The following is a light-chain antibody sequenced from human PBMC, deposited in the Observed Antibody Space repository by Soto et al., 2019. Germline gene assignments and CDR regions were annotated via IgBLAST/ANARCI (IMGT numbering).Light chain of an antibody. V-gene: IGLV1-47*01. CDR1: SSNIGSNY. CDR3: AAWDDSLRGWM. J-gene: IGLJ3*02. CDR2: RNY. Sequence: QPVLTQSPSASGTPGQTVTISCSGSSSNIGSNYVFWFQQLPGTAPKLLLYRNYQRPSGVPDRFSGSKSGTSASLAISGLRSEDEADYYCAAWDDSLRGWMFGGGTKLTVL.